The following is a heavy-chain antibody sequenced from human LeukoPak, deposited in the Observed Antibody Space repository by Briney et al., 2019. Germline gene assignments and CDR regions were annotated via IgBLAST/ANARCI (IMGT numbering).Heavy chain of an antibody. J-gene: IGHJ4*02. D-gene: IGHD5-24*01. CDR2: INWNGGST. CDR3: ARDGDGYRRGY. V-gene: IGHV3-20*04. CDR1: GFTYDDYG. Sequence: PGGSLRLSCAASGFTYDDYGTRWVRQAAGKGLEGVSGINWNGGSTAYADSVKGLFTISSDNAKNSLYLQMNSLRADDTALYYCARDGDGYRRGYWGQGTLVTVSS.